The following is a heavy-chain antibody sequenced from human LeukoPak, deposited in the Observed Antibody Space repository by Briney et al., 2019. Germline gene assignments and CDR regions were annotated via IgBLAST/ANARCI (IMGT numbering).Heavy chain of an antibody. J-gene: IGHJ5*02. Sequence: SETLSLTCTVSGGSISSYYWSWIRQPPGKGLEWLGYIYYSGSTNYNPSLKSRVTISVDTSKNQFSLKLSSVTAADTAVYYCARGGSGSYSGNWFDPWGQGTLVTVSS. CDR1: GGSISSYY. CDR2: IYYSGST. V-gene: IGHV4-59*01. D-gene: IGHD1-26*01. CDR3: ARGGSGSYSGNWFDP.